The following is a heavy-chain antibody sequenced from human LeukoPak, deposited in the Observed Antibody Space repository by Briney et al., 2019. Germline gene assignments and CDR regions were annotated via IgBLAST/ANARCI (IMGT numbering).Heavy chain of an antibody. J-gene: IGHJ4*02. CDR1: GFTFNTYG. Sequence: ERSLSLSCAASGFTFNTYGIHWVRQAPGKGLEWVAVMSYDGSKKDYADSVKGRFTISRDNSKNTVYLQMNSLRAEDTAVYYCARDYGHYERWDYWGQGTLVTVSS. CDR2: MSYDGSKK. D-gene: IGHD5-24*01. V-gene: IGHV3-30*03. CDR3: ARDYGHYERWDY.